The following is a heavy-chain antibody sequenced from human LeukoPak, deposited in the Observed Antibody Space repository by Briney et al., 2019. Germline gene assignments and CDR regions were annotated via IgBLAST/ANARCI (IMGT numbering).Heavy chain of an antibody. Sequence: GGSLRLSCAASGFTFSSYAMHWVRQAPGKGLEWVAVISYDGSNKYYADSVKGRFTISRDNSKNTLYLQMNSLRAEDTAVYYCARSIYDSSAPSDYWGQGTLVTVSS. CDR2: ISYDGSNK. CDR1: GFTFSSYA. V-gene: IGHV3-30-3*01. D-gene: IGHD3-22*01. CDR3: ARSIYDSSAPSDY. J-gene: IGHJ4*02.